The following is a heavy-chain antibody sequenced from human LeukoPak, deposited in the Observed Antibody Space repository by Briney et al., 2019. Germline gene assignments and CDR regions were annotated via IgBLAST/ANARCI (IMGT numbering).Heavy chain of an antibody. J-gene: IGHJ6*02. CDR2: ISSSGSTR. Sequence: PGGSLRLSCAASGFTFSDYSMNWVRQAPGKGLEWVSYISSSGSTRYYAGSVKGRFTVSRDNAKNSLYLQMNSLRAEDTAVYYCAKDLATVTTALYYYYYGMDVWGQGTTVTVSS. D-gene: IGHD4-17*01. CDR3: AKDLATVTTALYYYYYGMDV. V-gene: IGHV3-48*01. CDR1: GFTFSDYS.